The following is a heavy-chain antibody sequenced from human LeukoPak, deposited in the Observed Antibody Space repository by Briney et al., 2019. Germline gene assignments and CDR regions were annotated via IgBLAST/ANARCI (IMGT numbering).Heavy chain of an antibody. CDR2: ISSSSSYI. CDR1: GFTFSSYS. D-gene: IGHD6-13*01. V-gene: IGHV3-21*01. J-gene: IGHJ4*02. CDR3: ARDDLAAGYDY. Sequence: GGSLRLSCAASGFTFSSYSMNWVRQAPGKGLEWVSSISSSSSYIYYADSVKGRFTISRDNSKNTLYLQMNSLRAEDTAVYYCARDDLAAGYDYWGQGALVTVSS.